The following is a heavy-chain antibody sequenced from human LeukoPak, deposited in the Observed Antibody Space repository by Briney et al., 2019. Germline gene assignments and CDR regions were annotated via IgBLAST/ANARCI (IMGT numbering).Heavy chain of an antibody. J-gene: IGHJ4*02. D-gene: IGHD6-19*01. CDR1: GGSISSGDYY. Sequence: SETLSLTCTVPGGSISSGDYYWSWIRQPPGKGLEWIGYIYYSGSTYYNPSLKSRVTISVDTSKNQFSLKLSSVTAADTAVYYCARGVKPGYSSGWVYWGQGTLLTVSS. V-gene: IGHV4-30-4*01. CDR2: IYYSGST. CDR3: ARGVKPGYSSGWVY.